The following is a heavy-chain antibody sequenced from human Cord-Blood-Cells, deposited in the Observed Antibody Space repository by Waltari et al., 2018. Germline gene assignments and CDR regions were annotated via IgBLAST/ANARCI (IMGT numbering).Heavy chain of an antibody. V-gene: IGHV3-7*01. J-gene: IGHJ4*02. CDR1: GFTFSSYW. CDR3: ARDHGSYTIFGVVIIPDY. D-gene: IGHD3-3*01. Sequence: EVQLVESGGGLVQPGGSLRLSCAASGFTFSSYWMSWVRQAPGKGRVAKIKQDGGEKYYVDSWKGRFTITRDNAKNSLYLQMNGLRAEDTAVYYCARDHGSYTIFGVVIIPDYWGQGTLVTVSS. CDR2: IKQDGGEK.